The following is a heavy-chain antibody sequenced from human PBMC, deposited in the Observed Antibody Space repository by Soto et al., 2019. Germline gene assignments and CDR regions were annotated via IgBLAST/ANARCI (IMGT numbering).Heavy chain of an antibody. Sequence: GGSLRLACAASGFTFSSYGMHWVRQAPGKGLEWVAVIWYDGSNKYYADSAKGRFTISRDNSKNTLYLQMNSLRAEDTAVYYCARDGGTLPASFLDYWGQGTLVTVS. V-gene: IGHV3-33*01. CDR2: IWYDGSNK. J-gene: IGHJ4*02. D-gene: IGHD3-10*01. CDR3: ARDGGTLPASFLDY. CDR1: GFTFSSYG.